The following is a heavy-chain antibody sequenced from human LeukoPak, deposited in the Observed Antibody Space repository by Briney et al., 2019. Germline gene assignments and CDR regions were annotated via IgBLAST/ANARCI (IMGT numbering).Heavy chain of an antibody. CDR2: INANSGGT. CDR1: GYTFTGYY. Sequence: VASVKVSCKASGYTFTGYYMHWVRQAPGQGLEWMGWINANSGGTNYAQKFQGTGNMTRSTSISPAYTELSRLGSADTAVSYCATGGSCCLRDYYYYYIDVWGKGTTVTVSS. V-gene: IGHV1-2*02. D-gene: IGHD3-16*01. CDR3: ATGGSCCLRDYYYYYIDV. J-gene: IGHJ6*03.